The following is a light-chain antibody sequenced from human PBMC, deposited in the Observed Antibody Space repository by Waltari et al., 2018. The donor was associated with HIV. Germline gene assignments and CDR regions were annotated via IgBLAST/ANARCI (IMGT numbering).Light chain of an antibody. CDR2: KNN. V-gene: IGLV1-44*01. J-gene: IGLJ3*02. CDR3: AAWDDNLNGL. CDR1: RSNIGSNS. Sequence: QSVLTQPPSASGTPGQRVTISCSGRRSNIGSNSVSWYQQLPGTAPTLLIFKNNQRPSGVPDRFSGSKSGTSASLAISGLQSEDEADYYCAAWDDNLNGLFGGGTKLTVL.